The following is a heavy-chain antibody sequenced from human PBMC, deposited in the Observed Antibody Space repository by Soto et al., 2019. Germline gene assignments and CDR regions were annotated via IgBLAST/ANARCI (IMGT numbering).Heavy chain of an antibody. CDR2: INPIFGRT. V-gene: IGHV1-2*02. J-gene: IGHJ6*02. D-gene: IGHD3-22*01. CDR1: GYTFTGYY. Sequence: ASVKVSCKASGYTFTGYYMHWVRQAPGQGLEWMGWINPIFGRTNYAQKFQGRVTMTTDTSTSTAYMELSSLRSEDTAVYYCARGDDSSGYYVLYYYYGMDVWGQGTTVTVSS. CDR3: ARGDDSSGYYVLYYYYGMDV.